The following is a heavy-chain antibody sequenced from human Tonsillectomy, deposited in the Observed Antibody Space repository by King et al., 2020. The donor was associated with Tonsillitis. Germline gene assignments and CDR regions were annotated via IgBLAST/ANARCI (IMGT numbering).Heavy chain of an antibody. J-gene: IGHJ5*02. CDR3: AGDGYCSAGICRDWFDP. Sequence: VQLVESGAEVKKPGASVKFSCKTSGYTFTDYYVHWVRQVPGQGLEWMGWINPNSGGTNYAQKFQGRITMTRDTPISTAYMELSGLRFDDTALYYCAGDGYCSAGICRDWFDPWGQGTLVTVSS. D-gene: IGHD2-15*01. V-gene: IGHV1-2*02. CDR1: GYTFTDYY. CDR2: INPNSGGT.